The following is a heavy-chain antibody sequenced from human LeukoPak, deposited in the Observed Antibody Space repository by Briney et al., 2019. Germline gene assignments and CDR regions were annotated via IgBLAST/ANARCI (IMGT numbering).Heavy chain of an antibody. CDR1: GGSFSGYY. J-gene: IGHJ6*02. CDR3: ARERNGYKHKGLRTYYYGMDV. V-gene: IGHV4-34*01. Sequence: PSETLSLTCAVYGGSFSGYYWSWIRQPPGKGLEWIGEINHSGSTNYNPSLKSRVTISVDTSKNQFSLKLSPVTAADTAVYYCARERNGYKHKGLRTYYYGMDVWGQGTTVTVSS. D-gene: IGHD5-24*01. CDR2: INHSGST.